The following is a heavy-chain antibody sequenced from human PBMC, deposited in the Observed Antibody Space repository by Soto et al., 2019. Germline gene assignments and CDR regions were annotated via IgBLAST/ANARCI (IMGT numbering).Heavy chain of an antibody. CDR3: AKLVSTDYYYYYYMDV. J-gene: IGHJ6*03. Sequence: GGSLRLSCAASGFTFSSYAMSWVRQAPGKGLEWVSAISGSGGSTYYADSVKGRFTISRDNSKNTLYLQMNSLRAEDTAVYYCAKLVSTDYYYYYYMDVWGKGTTVTVSS. V-gene: IGHV3-23*01. D-gene: IGHD6-6*01. CDR1: GFTFSSYA. CDR2: ISGSGGST.